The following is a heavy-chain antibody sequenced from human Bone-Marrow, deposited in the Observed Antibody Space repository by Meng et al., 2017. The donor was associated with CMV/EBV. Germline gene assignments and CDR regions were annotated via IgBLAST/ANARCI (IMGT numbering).Heavy chain of an antibody. CDR1: GFTFSSYW. CDR2: IKQDGSEK. Sequence: GGSLRLSCAASGFTFSSYWMSWVRQAPGKGLEWVANIKQDGSEKYYVDSVKGRFTISRDNAKNSLYLQMNSLRAEDTAVYYCARDIGYSSSYRLGYWGQGHLVNVSS. CDR3: ARDIGYSSSYRLGY. D-gene: IGHD6-6*01. J-gene: IGHJ4*02. V-gene: IGHV3-7*01.